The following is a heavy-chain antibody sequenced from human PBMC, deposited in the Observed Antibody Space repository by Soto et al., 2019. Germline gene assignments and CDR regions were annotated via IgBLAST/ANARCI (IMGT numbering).Heavy chain of an antibody. Sequence: XGSLRLSCSAAGFTFSSYSMNWVRQAPGKGLEWVSSISSSSSYIYYADSVKGRFTISRDNAKNSLYLQMNSLRAEDTAVYYCARDLGIAAASSGYWGQGALVTVSS. CDR1: GFTFSSYS. D-gene: IGHD6-13*01. J-gene: IGHJ4*02. CDR3: ARDLGIAAASSGY. CDR2: ISSSSSYI. V-gene: IGHV3-21*01.